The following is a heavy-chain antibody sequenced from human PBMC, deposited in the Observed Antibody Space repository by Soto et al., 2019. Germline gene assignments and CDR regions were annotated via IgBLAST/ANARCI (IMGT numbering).Heavy chain of an antibody. CDR2: IIPILGIA. J-gene: IGHJ4*02. CDR1: GGTFRSYT. CDR3: ATAGLDYYDSSGSVLDY. V-gene: IGHV1-69*02. D-gene: IGHD3-22*01. Sequence: SVKVSCKASGGTFRSYTISWVRQANRQGLEWMGRIIPILGIANYAQKFQGRVTITADKSTSTAYMELSSLRSEDTAVYYCATAGLDYYDSSGSVLDYWGQGTLVTVSS.